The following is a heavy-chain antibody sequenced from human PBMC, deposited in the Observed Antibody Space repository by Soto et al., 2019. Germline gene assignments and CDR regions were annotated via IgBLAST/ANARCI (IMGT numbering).Heavy chain of an antibody. Sequence: QVQLVQSGAEMKKPGSSVKVSCQSSGGTFNTYAMNWVRQAPGQGPEWMGDISPMFGAANYAPKFQGRVTITAAESTGTSYMQLSSLTSEDTALYFVAGEVQVHTPAFVYWGQGTLVTVSS. V-gene: IGHV1-69*19. CDR3: AGEVQVHTPAFVY. J-gene: IGHJ4*02. CDR1: GGTFNTYA. CDR2: ISPMFGAA. D-gene: IGHD3-10*01.